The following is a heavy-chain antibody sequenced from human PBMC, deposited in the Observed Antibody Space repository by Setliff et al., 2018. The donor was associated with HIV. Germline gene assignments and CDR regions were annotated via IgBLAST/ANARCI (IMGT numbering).Heavy chain of an antibody. J-gene: IGHJ4*02. CDR3: ARGGDRQQLVLIDY. V-gene: IGHV3-21*04. Sequence: GGSMRLSCVASGFGFSNFAMHWVRQAPGKGVEWVSAITDGGGTTYYADSVKGRFTISRDNAKNSLYLQMNSLRAEDTAVYYCARGGDRQQLVLIDYWGQGTLVTVSS. D-gene: IGHD6-13*01. CDR2: ITDGGGTT. CDR1: GFGFSNFA.